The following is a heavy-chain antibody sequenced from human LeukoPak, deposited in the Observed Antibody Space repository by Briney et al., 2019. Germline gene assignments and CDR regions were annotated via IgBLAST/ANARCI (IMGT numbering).Heavy chain of an antibody. CDR2: MNPNSDDT. J-gene: IGHJ4*02. CDR1: GYTFSNYD. Sequence: ASVKVSCKASGYTFSNYDINWVRQAAGQGLEWMGWMNPNSDDTDYAQKFQGRLTMTSNTSISTAYMELSSLRSEDTAVYYCARSSSKGEYFDYWGQGTVVTVSS. V-gene: IGHV1-8*01. CDR3: ARSSSKGEYFDY. D-gene: IGHD6-13*01.